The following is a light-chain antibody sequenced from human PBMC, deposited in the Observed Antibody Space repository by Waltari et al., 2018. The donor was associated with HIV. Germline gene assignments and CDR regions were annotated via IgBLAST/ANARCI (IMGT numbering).Light chain of an antibody. CDR2: EVT. CDR1: NSDIGGYYY. Sequence: QSALPQPASVSGSPGQSIPIPCTGTNSDIGGYYYLSFYQQHPGKAPNLLIYEVTHRPSGISYRFSCSKSGNTASMTISGLQAEDEADYYCSSYTTTTTILFGGGTKVTVL. J-gene: IGLJ3*02. CDR3: SSYTTTTTIL. V-gene: IGLV2-14*01.